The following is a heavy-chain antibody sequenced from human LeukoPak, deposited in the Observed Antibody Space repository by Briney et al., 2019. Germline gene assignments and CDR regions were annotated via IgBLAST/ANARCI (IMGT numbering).Heavy chain of an antibody. CDR3: ARDFVVGATGEGYYYYGMDV. CDR2: ISAYNGNT. V-gene: IGHV1-18*01. J-gene: IGHJ6*02. Sequence: ASVKVSCKASGYTFTSYGISWVRQAPGQGLEWMGWISAYNGNTNYAQKLQGRVTMTTDTSTSTAYMELRSLRSDDTAVYYCARDFVVGATGEGYYYYGMDVWGQGPRSPSP. CDR1: GYTFTSYG. D-gene: IGHD1-26*01.